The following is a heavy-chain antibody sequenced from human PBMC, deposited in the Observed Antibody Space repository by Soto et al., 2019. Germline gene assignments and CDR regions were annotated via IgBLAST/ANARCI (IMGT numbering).Heavy chain of an antibody. CDR1: GYTFTNYY. V-gene: IGHV1-46*01. D-gene: IGHD3-10*01. J-gene: IGHJ6*02. CDR2: INPSGGGT. CDR3: ARSITMVRGVKEQYYGMDV. Sequence: GASVKVSCKASGYTFTNYYIHWLRQAPGQGLEWMGIINPSGGGTNYAQKFQGRVTITADESTSTAYMELSSLRSEDTAVYYCARSITMVRGVKEQYYGMDVWGQGTTVTVSS.